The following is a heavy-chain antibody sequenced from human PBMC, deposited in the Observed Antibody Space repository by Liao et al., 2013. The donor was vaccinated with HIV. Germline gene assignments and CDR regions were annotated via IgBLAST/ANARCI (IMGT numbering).Heavy chain of an antibody. CDR2: VSYSGGA. Sequence: QVQLQESGPGLVKPSQTLSLTCTVSGGSISSYFWNWIRKSPGKGLEWIGSVSYSGGANYNPSLESRVTISVDTTKNQFSLKLSSVTAADTAVYYCARDPSWGGAHWFDPWGQGTLVTVSS. J-gene: IGHJ5*02. D-gene: IGHD3-16*01. V-gene: IGHV4-59*01. CDR1: GGSISSYF. CDR3: ARDPSWGGAHWFDP.